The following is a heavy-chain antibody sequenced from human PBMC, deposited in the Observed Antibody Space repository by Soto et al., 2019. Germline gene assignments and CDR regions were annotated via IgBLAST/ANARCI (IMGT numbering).Heavy chain of an antibody. V-gene: IGHV4-4*07. CDR3: ARACSSNSCYDVFDY. Sequence: SETLSLTXTVSGGSISSYYWSWIRQPAGKGLEWIGRIYTSGSTNYNPSLKSRVTMSVDTSKNQFSLKLSSVTAADTAVYYCARACSSNSCYDVFDYWGQGTLVTVSS. CDR2: IYTSGST. J-gene: IGHJ4*02. CDR1: GGSISSYY. D-gene: IGHD2-2*01.